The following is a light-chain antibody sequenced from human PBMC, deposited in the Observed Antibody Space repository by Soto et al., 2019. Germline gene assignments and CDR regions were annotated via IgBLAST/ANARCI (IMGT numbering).Light chain of an antibody. CDR1: QIIGNY. J-gene: IGKJ4*01. CDR2: ADS. V-gene: IGKV1-39*01. Sequence: DIQLTQSPSSLSASVGDRVTVSCRASQIIGNYLNWYQEKPGKAPKVLIYADSILQTGVPSRFSGSGSRSGTDVTLTITNLHPEYFATYYCQQRFRTPLPFGGGTKVEIK. CDR3: QQRFRTPLP.